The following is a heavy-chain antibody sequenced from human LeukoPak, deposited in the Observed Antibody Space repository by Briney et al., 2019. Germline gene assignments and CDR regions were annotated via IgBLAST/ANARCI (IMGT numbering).Heavy chain of an antibody. V-gene: IGHV3-7*04. J-gene: IGHJ4*02. CDR1: GFTFNNYW. Sequence: GGSLRLSCAASGFTFNNYWMKWVRQAPGKGLEWVATIKQEGSEEYYVDSVKGRFTISRDNAGNSLYLQMDSLRADDTAVYYCARDYGYSFDYWGQGTLVTVSS. CDR3: ARDYGYSFDY. CDR2: IKQEGSEE. D-gene: IGHD5-18*01.